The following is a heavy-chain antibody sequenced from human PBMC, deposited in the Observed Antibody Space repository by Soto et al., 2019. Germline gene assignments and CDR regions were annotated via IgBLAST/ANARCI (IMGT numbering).Heavy chain of an antibody. V-gene: IGHV4-30-4*01. Sequence: LSLTCTVSGGSISSGDYYWSWIRQPPGKGLEWIGYIYYSGSTYYNPSLKSRVTISVDTSKNQFSLKLSSVTAADTAVYYCARLSPSGYFDYWGQGTLVTVSS. CDR1: GGSISSGDYY. CDR2: IYYSGST. J-gene: IGHJ4*02. D-gene: IGHD2-15*01. CDR3: ARLSPSGYFDY.